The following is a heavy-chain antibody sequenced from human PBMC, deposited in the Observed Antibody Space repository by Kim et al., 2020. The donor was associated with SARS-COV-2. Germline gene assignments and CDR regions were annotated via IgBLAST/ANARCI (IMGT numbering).Heavy chain of an antibody. CDR2: INHSGST. V-gene: IGHV4-34*01. D-gene: IGHD5-18*01. J-gene: IGHJ4*02. CDR1: GGSFSGYY. Sequence: SETLSLTCAVYGGSFSGYYWSWIRQPPGKGLEWIGEINHSGSTNYNPSLKSRVTISVDTSKNQFSLKLSSVTAADTAVYYCARGPGGYSYGSLYYFDYWGQGTLVTVSS. CDR3: ARGPGGYSYGSLYYFDY.